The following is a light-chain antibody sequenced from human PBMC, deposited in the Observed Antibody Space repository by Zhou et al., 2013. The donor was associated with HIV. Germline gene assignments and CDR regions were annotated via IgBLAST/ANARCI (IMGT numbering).Light chain of an antibody. V-gene: IGKV1-5*03. CDR3: QQYDNLPIT. CDR2: AAS. CDR1: QDIGNW. Sequence: IQMTQSPSTLSASVGDSVTMTCRASQDIGNWLAWYQQRPGKAPDLLIFAASSLESGVPSRFRGSGSGTDFTLTISSLQPEDIATYYCQQYDNLPITFGQGTRLEIK. J-gene: IGKJ5*01.